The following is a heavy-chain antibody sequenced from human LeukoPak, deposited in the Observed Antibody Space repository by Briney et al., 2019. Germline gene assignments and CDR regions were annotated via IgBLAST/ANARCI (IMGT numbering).Heavy chain of an antibody. Sequence: SETLSLTCTVSGGSISSGSYYWSWIRQPAGKGLEWIGRIYTSGSTNYNPSLKSRVTMSVDTSKKQFALKLSSVTAADTAVYYCARDYGDHRVDYWGQGTLVTVSS. CDR1: GGSISSGSYY. CDR3: ARDYGDHRVDY. D-gene: IGHD4-17*01. V-gene: IGHV4-61*02. J-gene: IGHJ4*02. CDR2: IYTSGST.